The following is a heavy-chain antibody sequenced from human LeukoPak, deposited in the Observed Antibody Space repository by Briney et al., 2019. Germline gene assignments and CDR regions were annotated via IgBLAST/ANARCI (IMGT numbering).Heavy chain of an antibody. CDR3: AILEGGYWYFDL. D-gene: IGHD3-16*01. J-gene: IGHJ2*01. V-gene: IGHV4-39*01. CDR1: GGSISSSSYY. CDR2: IYYSGST. Sequence: PSETLSLTCTVSGGSISSSSYYWGWIRQPPGKGLEWIGYIYYSGSTYYNPSLKSRVTISVDTSKNQFSLKLSSVTAADTAVYYCAILEGGYWYFDLWGRGTLVTVSS.